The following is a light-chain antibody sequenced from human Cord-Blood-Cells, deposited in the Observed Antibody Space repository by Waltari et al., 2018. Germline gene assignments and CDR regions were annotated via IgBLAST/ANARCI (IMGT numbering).Light chain of an antibody. CDR1: SSNIGNNA. CDR3: AAWDDSLNGPV. Sequence: QSVLTQPPSVSEAPRQRVTISCSGSSSNIGNNAVNWYQQLPGKAPKLLIYYDDLRPSGVSDRFSGSKSGTSVSLASSGLQSEDEADYYWAAWDDSLNGPVFGGGTKLTVL. J-gene: IGLJ3*02. V-gene: IGLV1-36*01. CDR2: YDD.